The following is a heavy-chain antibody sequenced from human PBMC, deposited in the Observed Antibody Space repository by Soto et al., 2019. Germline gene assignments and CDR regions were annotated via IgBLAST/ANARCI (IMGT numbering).Heavy chain of an antibody. CDR3: ARGRGSNGCLGREYYFDY. CDR2: IDIGGNT. V-gene: IGHV3-66*01. CDR1: GFSVTNNY. Sequence: EVQVVESGGGLVQPGGSLRLSCAASGFSVTNNYMNWVRQAPGKGLEWVSIIDIGGNTYYADSVKDRFTISRDNSRNTLYLHLGSLRAEDTAVYYCARGRGSNGCLGREYYFDYWVQGTLVTVSP. J-gene: IGHJ4*02. D-gene: IGHD2-2*01.